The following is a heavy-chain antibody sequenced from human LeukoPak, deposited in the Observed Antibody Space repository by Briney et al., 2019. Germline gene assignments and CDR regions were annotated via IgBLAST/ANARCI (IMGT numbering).Heavy chain of an antibody. CDR1: GFTFSSYA. CDR3: AKDTALMTVTTYDY. CDR2: ISGSGGST. V-gene: IGHV3-23*01. J-gene: IGHJ4*02. D-gene: IGHD4-17*01. Sequence: GGSLRLSCAAAGFTFSSYAMSWVRQAPGKGLEWVSAISGSGGSTYYADSVKGRFTISRDNSKNMLYLQMNSLRAEDPAVYYCAKDTALMTVTTYDYWGQGAHVTVS.